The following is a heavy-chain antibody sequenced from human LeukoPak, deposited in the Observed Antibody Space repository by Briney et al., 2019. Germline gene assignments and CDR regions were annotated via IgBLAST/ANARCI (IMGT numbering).Heavy chain of an antibody. V-gene: IGHV3-20*04. Sequence: GGSLRLSCAASGFTFDDYGTSWVRQAPGKGLEWVSGINWNGGSTGYADSVKGRFTISRDNAKNSLYLQMNSLRAEDTALYYCARWSYYGSGSYRYYFDYWGQGTLVTVSS. CDR3: ARWSYYGSGSYRYYFDY. CDR2: INWNGGST. J-gene: IGHJ4*02. D-gene: IGHD3-10*01. CDR1: GFTFDDYG.